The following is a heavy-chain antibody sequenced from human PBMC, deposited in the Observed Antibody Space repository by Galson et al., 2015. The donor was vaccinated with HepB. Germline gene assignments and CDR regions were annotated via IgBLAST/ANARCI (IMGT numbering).Heavy chain of an antibody. Sequence: SLRLSCAASGSMFSSYGFHWVRQAPGKGLEWVAFMSYDGRKTYYAENVRGRFTISRGKSNNTIYLEMSSLRLDDTATYYCARDFRLIVAHGVEANQFDYWGLGTQVIVSS. J-gene: IGHJ4*02. V-gene: IGHV3-30*12. CDR1: GSMFSSYG. CDR3: ARDFRLIVAHGVEANQFDY. CDR2: MSYDGRKT. D-gene: IGHD2-8*01.